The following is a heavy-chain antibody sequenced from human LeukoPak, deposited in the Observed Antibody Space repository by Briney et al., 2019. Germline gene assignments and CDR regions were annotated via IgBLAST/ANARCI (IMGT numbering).Heavy chain of an antibody. CDR3: TWYYYDRFDP. CDR2: VKSKNDGGTT. Sequence: PGGSLRLSCAASGFTFSKAWMSWVRQAPGKGLEWVGRVKSKNDGGTTEYAAPVKGRFTISRDDSKNTLYLQMNSLKSEDTALYYCTWYYYDRFDPWGQGTLVTVSS. J-gene: IGHJ5*02. CDR1: GFTFSKAW. V-gene: IGHV3-15*01. D-gene: IGHD3-22*01.